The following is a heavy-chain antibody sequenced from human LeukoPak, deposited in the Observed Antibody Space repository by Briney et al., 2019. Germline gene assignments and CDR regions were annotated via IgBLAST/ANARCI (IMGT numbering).Heavy chain of an antibody. V-gene: IGHV3-30*02. Sequence: PGRSLRLSCAASGFTFSSYGMHWVRQAPGKGLEWVAFIRYDGRNKYYADSVKGRFTISRDNSKNTLYVQMNSLRAEDTAVYYCAKPRRIQLWGPDYWGQGTLVTVSS. D-gene: IGHD5-18*01. J-gene: IGHJ4*02. CDR1: GFTFSSYG. CDR2: IRYDGRNK. CDR3: AKPRRIQLWGPDY.